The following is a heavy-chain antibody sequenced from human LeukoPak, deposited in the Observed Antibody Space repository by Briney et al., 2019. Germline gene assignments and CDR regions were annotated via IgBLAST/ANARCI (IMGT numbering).Heavy chain of an antibody. CDR1: GFTFSSYG. V-gene: IGHV3-30*02. Sequence: GGSLRLSCAASGFTFSSYGMHWVRQAPGKGLEWVAFIRYDGSNKYYADSVKGRFTISRDNSKNTLYLQMNSLRAEDTAVYYCAKDGDLGEYYYYYYTDVWGKGTTVTVSS. CDR2: IRYDGSNK. CDR3: AKDGDLGEYYYYYYTDV. J-gene: IGHJ6*03. D-gene: IGHD3-16*01.